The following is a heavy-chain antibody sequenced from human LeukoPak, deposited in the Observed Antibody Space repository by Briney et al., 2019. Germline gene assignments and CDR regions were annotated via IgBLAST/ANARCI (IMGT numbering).Heavy chain of an antibody. D-gene: IGHD5-24*01. Sequence: SETLSLTCAVYGGSFSAYHWSWIRQPPGKGLEWIGEINHSGSTNYNPSLKSRVTMSVDTSRNQFSLKLNSVTAADAAVYYCVRADGRDGYKGLVDYWGQGTLVAVSS. CDR2: INHSGST. J-gene: IGHJ4*02. CDR1: GGSFSAYH. CDR3: VRADGRDGYKGLVDY. V-gene: IGHV4-34*01.